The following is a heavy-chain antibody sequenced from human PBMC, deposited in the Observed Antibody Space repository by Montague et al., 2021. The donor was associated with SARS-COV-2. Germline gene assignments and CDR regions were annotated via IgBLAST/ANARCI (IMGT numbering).Heavy chain of an antibody. Sequence: SQTLSLTCAVHGGSFSTYSLHWIRQPPGKGLEWIGEIHHGGSTNYNPSLKSRVPISADTSKNQFSLNLTSVAAADTAVSYCAGLGDGVVPSPILGVGPYYSYYYMDVWGKGTTVTVSS. J-gene: IGHJ6*03. CDR1: GGSFSTYS. D-gene: IGHD3-10*01. CDR3: AGLGDGVVPSPILGVGPYYSYYYMDV. V-gene: IGHV4-34*01. CDR2: IHHGGST.